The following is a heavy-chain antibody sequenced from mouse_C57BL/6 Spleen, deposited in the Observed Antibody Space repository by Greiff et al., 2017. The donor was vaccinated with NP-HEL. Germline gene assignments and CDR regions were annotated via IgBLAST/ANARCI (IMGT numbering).Heavy chain of an antibody. Sequence: VQLQQSGAELVKPGASVKISCKASGYAFSSYWMNWVKQRPGKGLEWIGQIYPGDGDTNYNGKFKGKATLTADTSSSTAYMQLSSLTSEDSAVYFCARPYYYGSSSYYFDYWGQGTTLTVSS. CDR1: GYAFSSYW. V-gene: IGHV1-80*01. D-gene: IGHD1-1*01. CDR2: IYPGDGDT. J-gene: IGHJ2*01. CDR3: ARPYYYGSSSYYFDY.